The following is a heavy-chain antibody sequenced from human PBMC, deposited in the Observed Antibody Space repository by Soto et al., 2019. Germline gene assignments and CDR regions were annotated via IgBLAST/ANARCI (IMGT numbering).Heavy chain of an antibody. J-gene: IGHJ1*01. D-gene: IGHD2-2*01. Sequence: GGSLRLSCAASGFTFSSYAMHWVRQAPGKGLEYVSAISSNGGSTYYANSVKGRFTISRDNSKNTLYLQMGSLRAEDMAVYYCARDGLGDIVVVPAAYGRVYFQHWGQGTLVTVSS. CDR2: ISSNGGST. CDR1: GFTFSSYA. CDR3: ARDGLGDIVVVPAAYGRVYFQH. V-gene: IGHV3-64*01.